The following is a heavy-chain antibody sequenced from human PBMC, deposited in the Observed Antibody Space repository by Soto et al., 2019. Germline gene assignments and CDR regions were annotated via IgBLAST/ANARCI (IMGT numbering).Heavy chain of an antibody. D-gene: IGHD7-27*01. CDR1: GFTFRGSA. Sequence: EVQLVESGGGLVQPGGSLKLSCAASGFTFRGSAMHWVRQASGKGLEWVGRIRSKANSYATAYAASVKGRFTISRDDSKNTAYLQMNSLKTEDTAVYYCTSLANWGSTYWGQGTLVTVSS. CDR3: TSLANWGSTY. J-gene: IGHJ4*02. V-gene: IGHV3-73*01. CDR2: IRSKANSYAT.